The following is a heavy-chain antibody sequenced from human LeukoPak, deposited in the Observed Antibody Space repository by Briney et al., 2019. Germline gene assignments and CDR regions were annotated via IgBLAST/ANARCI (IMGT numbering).Heavy chain of an antibody. V-gene: IGHV3-30-3*01. CDR1: GFTFSSYA. CDR2: ISYDGSNK. Sequence: GGSLRLSCAASGFTFSSYAMHWVRQAPGKGLEWVAVISYDGSNKYYADSVKGRFTISRDNSKNTLYLQMNSLRAEDTAVYYCARDRAAAGCSYYFDYWGQGTLVTVSS. CDR3: ARDRAAAGCSYYFDY. J-gene: IGHJ4*02. D-gene: IGHD6-13*01.